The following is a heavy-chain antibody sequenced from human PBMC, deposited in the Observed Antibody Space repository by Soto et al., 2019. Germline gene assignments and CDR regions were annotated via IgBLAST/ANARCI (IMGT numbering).Heavy chain of an antibody. CDR1: GFSLSTSGMC. V-gene: IGHV2-70*01. D-gene: IGHD3-22*01. Sequence: SGPTLVNPTQTLTLTCTFSGFSLSTSGMCVSWIRQPPGKALEWLALIDWDGDKYYSTSLKTRLTISKDTSKNQVVLTMTNMDPVDSATYYCARMKKDYYDSSGYFYHWGQGTLVTVSS. CDR2: IDWDGDK. CDR3: ARMKKDYYDSSGYFYH. J-gene: IGHJ1*01.